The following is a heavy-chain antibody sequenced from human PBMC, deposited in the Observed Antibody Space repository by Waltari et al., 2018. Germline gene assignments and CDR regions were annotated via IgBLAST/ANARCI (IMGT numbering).Heavy chain of an antibody. V-gene: IGHV4-34*01. CDR3: ASQSSWGWGDYYYYYGMDV. CDR2: INHSGST. J-gene: IGHJ6*02. D-gene: IGHD6-13*01. Sequence: QVQLQQWGAGLLKPSETLSLTCAVYGGSFSGYYWSWIRQPPGKGLEWIGEINHSGSTNYNPSLKSRVTISVDTSKNQFSLKLSSVTAADTAVYYCASQSSWGWGDYYYYYGMDVWGQGTTVTVSS. CDR1: GGSFSGYY.